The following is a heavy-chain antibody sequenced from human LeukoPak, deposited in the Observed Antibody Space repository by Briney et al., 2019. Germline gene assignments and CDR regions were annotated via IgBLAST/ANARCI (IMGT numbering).Heavy chain of an antibody. CDR3: GRGDRNLAFDI. Sequence: SETLSLTCAVSGGSISSGGYSWSWIRQPSGKGLEWIGYIYHSGSTYYNPSLKSRVTISVDRSKNQFSLKLSSVTAADTAVYYCGRGDRNLAFDIWGQGTMVTVSS. CDR1: GGSISSGGYS. V-gene: IGHV4-30-2*01. J-gene: IGHJ3*02. D-gene: IGHD1-1*01. CDR2: IYHSGST.